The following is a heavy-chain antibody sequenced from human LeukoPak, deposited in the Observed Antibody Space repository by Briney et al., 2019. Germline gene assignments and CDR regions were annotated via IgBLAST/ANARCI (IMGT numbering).Heavy chain of an antibody. CDR3: AREAGIAEAGSSDYYFDY. CDR2: ISGSGGST. D-gene: IGHD6-19*01. V-gene: IGHV3-23*01. Sequence: GGSLGLSCAASGFTFSSYAMSWVRQAPGKGLEWVSAISGSGGSTYYADSVKGRFTISRDNSKNTLYLQMNSLRAEDTAVYYCAREAGIAEAGSSDYYFDYWGQGTLVTVSS. CDR1: GFTFSSYA. J-gene: IGHJ4*02.